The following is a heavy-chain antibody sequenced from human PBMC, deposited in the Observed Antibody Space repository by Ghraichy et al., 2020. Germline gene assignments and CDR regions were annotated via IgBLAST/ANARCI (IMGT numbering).Heavy chain of an antibody. CDR3: ARGPFTSGWMWYYFDA. CDR2: TSHSGYT. V-gene: IGHV4-34*01. J-gene: IGHJ4*02. CDR1: GGSFSAYY. D-gene: IGHD6-19*01. Sequence: SETLSLTCNVYGGSFSAYYWSWIRQSPGKGLEWIGETSHSGYTTYSPSLESRVTISVDTSKNQFSLKLNSVTAADTAVYYSARGPFTSGWMWYYFDAWGQGTPVTVSS.